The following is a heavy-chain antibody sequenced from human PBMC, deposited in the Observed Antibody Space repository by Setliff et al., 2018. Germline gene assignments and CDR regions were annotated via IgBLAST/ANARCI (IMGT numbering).Heavy chain of an antibody. J-gene: IGHJ6*02. D-gene: IGHD3-10*01. CDR3: ARDGVFYAMDF. CDR2: VYFSGYT. CDR1: GGSISSSSYY. V-gene: IGHV4-39*07. Sequence: PSETLSLTCTVSGGSISSSSYYWGWIRQPPGKGLEWLGSVYFSGYTYYHPSLKSRVTISIDTSKKQFSLRVNSVTAEDSAVYYCARDGVFYAMDFWGQGTTVTVSS.